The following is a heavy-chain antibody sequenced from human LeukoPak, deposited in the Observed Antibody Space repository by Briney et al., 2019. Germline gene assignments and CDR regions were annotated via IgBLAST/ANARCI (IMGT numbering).Heavy chain of an antibody. D-gene: IGHD1-1*01. Sequence: PSETLSLTCPVSGYSISSGYYWGWIRQPPGKGLEWIGSIYHSGNTYYNASLKSRVTISIDTSKNQFSLRLSSVTAADTAVYYCGRQLHGSFPTVVDPWGPGTLVTVSP. CDR1: GYSISSGYY. CDR3: GRQLHGSFPTVVDP. J-gene: IGHJ5*02. CDR2: IYHSGNT. V-gene: IGHV4-38-2*01.